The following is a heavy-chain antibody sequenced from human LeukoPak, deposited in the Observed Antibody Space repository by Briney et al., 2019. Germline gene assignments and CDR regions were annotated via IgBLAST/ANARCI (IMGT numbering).Heavy chain of an antibody. CDR3: TRFRSRRGYSYGYDY. CDR2: IYYSGST. J-gene: IGHJ4*02. Sequence: PSETLSLTCTVSGGSISSSSYYWGWIRQPPGKGLEWIGSIYYSGSTYYNPSLKSRVTISVDTSKNQFSLKLSSVTAADTAVYYCTRFRSRRGYSYGYDYWGQGTLVTVSS. CDR1: GGSISSSSYY. V-gene: IGHV4-39*07. D-gene: IGHD5-18*01.